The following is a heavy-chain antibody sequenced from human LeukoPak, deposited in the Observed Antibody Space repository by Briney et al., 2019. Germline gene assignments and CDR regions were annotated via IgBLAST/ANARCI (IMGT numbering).Heavy chain of an antibody. CDR3: AKDRLGAMMYFDF. Sequence: PGGSLRLSCEASGFTFSTYGMSWVRRAPGKGLEWVSAISGSGGSTYYADSVKGRVTISRDNSKNTLYLQVNSLRVEDTAVYYCAKDRLGAMMYFDFWGQGTLVTVSS. J-gene: IGHJ4*02. CDR2: ISGSGGST. V-gene: IGHV3-23*01. CDR1: GFTFSTYG. D-gene: IGHD1-26*01.